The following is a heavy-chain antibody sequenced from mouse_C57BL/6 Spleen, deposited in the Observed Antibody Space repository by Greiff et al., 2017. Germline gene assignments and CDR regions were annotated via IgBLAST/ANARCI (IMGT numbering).Heavy chain of an antibody. J-gene: IGHJ3*01. CDR1: GFTFSDYG. CDR3: ARNFYYYGSPFAY. Sequence: EVMLVESGGGLVKPGGSLKLSCAASGFTFSDYGMHWVRQAPEKGLEWVAYISSGSSTIYYADTVKGRFTISRDNAKNTLFLQMTSPRSEDTAMYYCARNFYYYGSPFAYWGQGTLVTVSA. D-gene: IGHD1-1*01. V-gene: IGHV5-17*01. CDR2: ISSGSSTI.